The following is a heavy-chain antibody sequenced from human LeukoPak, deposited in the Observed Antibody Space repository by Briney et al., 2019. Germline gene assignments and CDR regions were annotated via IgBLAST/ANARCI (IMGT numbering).Heavy chain of an antibody. V-gene: IGHV3-23*01. J-gene: IGHJ4*02. D-gene: IGHD3-10*01. CDR3: AKVSLLWFGEFL. CDR1: GFTFSSYA. CDR2: ISGSGGST. Sequence: GGSLRLSCAASGFTFSSYAMSWVRQAPGKGLEWVSAISGSGGSTYYADSVKGRFTISRDNSKNTLYLQTNSLRAEDTAAYYCAKVSLLWFGEFLWGQGTLVTVSS.